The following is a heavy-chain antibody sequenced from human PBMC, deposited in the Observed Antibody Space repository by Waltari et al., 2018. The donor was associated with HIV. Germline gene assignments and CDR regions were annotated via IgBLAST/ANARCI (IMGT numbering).Heavy chain of an antibody. Sequence: QVHLVQSGAEVKKPGASVKVSCKTSGYFFSSYYIHWVRQAPGQGLDWMGMLNPSGGATNYAQKFQGRVTMTTDTSTSTVYMELTNLRSEDTAVYYCAKDRQQYSYFGMDVWGQGTTVTVSS. V-gene: IGHV1-46*01. D-gene: IGHD1-1*01. J-gene: IGHJ6*02. CDR3: AKDRQQYSYFGMDV. CDR1: GYFFSSYY. CDR2: LNPSGGAT.